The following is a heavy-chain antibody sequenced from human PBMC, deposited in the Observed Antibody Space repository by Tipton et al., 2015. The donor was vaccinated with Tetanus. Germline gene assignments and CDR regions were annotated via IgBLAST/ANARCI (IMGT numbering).Heavy chain of an antibody. Sequence: QLVQSGAEVKKPGSSVKVSCKASGDTFSIYAITWVRQAPGQGLEWMGGIIPIFGTANYPQKFQGRVTITADESTSTAYMELSSLRSEDTAVYYCARSGLVTIFGVVPKGAFNFWGQGTMVTVSS. CDR1: GDTFSIYA. CDR2: IIPIFGTA. D-gene: IGHD3-3*01. J-gene: IGHJ3*01. V-gene: IGHV1-69*01. CDR3: ARSGLVTIFGVVPKGAFNF.